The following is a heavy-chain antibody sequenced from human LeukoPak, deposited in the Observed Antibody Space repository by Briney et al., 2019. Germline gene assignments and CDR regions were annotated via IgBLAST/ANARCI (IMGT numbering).Heavy chain of an antibody. CDR3: ARDTAYDFWSGYRGGWFDP. J-gene: IGHJ5*02. D-gene: IGHD3-3*01. CDR2: VYSIGST. V-gene: IGHV4-61*02. Sequence: SQTLSLTCTVNRGSSSSGSYYLSWIRLPAGNSPEWIGRVYSIGSTNYNPSLKSRVTISVDTSKNQFSLKLSSVTAADTAVYYCARDTAYDFWSGYRGGWFDPWGQGTLVTVSS. CDR1: RGSSSSGSYY.